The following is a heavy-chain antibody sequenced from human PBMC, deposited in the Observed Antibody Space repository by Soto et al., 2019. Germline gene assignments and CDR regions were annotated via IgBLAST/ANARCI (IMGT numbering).Heavy chain of an antibody. V-gene: IGHV1-8*01. D-gene: IGHD1-20*01. J-gene: IGHJ5*02. CDR2: MNPNSGNT. Sequence: QVQLVQSGAEVKKPGASVKVSCKASGYSFSDYDINWVRQATGQGPEWMGWMNPNSGNTGYAQKFQSGVTMTMNTSMNPAYMELSNLGSEGAAVYYCARDNRYICNAEVWFDPWGQGTLVTVSS. CDR1: GYSFSDYD. CDR3: ARDNRYICNAEVWFDP.